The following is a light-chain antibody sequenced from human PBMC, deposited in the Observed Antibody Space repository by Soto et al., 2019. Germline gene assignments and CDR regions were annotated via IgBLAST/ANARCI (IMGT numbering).Light chain of an antibody. Sequence: EIVLTQSPGTLSLSPGERATLSCRASQSVSSNYLAWYQQKPGQAPRLLIYGASSRATGIPDRFSGSGSGTDFTLTISSLEPEDFAVYYCQQYGSSPLFAFGHGTEVDLK. CDR2: GAS. CDR3: QQYGSSPLFA. J-gene: IGKJ3*01. CDR1: QSVSSNY. V-gene: IGKV3-20*01.